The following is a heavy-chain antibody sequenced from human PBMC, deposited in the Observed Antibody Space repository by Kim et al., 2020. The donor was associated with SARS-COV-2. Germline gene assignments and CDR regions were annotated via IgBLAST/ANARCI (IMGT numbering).Heavy chain of an antibody. CDR2: INWSSGSI. V-gene: IGHV3-9*01. CDR1: GFSFERYA. CDR3: AKDKEGFTGGACSV. D-gene: IGHD3-10*01. Sequence: GGSLRLSCEASGFSFERYAMHWIRQVPGKGLEWVAGINWSSGSIGYADSVKGRFTISRDNDRNSLYLSVDSLRPEDTALYFCAKDKEGFTGGACSVWGHGTMVPVSA. J-gene: IGHJ3*01.